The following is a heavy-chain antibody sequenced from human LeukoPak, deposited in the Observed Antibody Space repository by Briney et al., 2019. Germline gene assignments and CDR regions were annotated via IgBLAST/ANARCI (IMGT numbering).Heavy chain of an antibody. D-gene: IGHD4-23*01. CDR3: AKDILRWSFDY. V-gene: IGHV3-23*01. J-gene: IGHJ4*02. CDR2: INGGNDAT. CDR1: GFTVSSNY. Sequence: GGSLRLSCAASGFTVSSNYMSWVRQAPGKGLEWVSAINGGNDATNYANSVKGRFTISRDNSKNTLYLQMNNLRAEDTAVYYCAKDILRWSFDYWGQGSLVTVAS.